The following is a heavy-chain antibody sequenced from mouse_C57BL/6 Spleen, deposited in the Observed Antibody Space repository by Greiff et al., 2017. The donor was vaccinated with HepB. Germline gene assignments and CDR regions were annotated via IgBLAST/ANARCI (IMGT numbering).Heavy chain of an antibody. Sequence: QVTLKESGPELVKPGASVKISCKASGYAFSSSWMNWVKQRPGKGLEWIGRIYPGDGDTNYNGKFKGKATLTADKSSSTAYMQLSSLTSEDSAVYFCAPFYYDYDGDYFDYWGQGTTLTVSS. CDR1: GYAFSSSW. D-gene: IGHD2-4*01. CDR2: IYPGDGDT. V-gene: IGHV1-82*01. J-gene: IGHJ2*01. CDR3: APFYYDYDGDYFDY.